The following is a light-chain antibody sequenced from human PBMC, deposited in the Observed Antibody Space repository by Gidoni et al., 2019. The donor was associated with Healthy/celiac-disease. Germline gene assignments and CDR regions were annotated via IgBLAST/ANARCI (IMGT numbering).Light chain of an antibody. V-gene: IGKV2-30*01. CDR3: MQGTHWPPT. Sequence: DVVMTQSPLSLLSLLGQPASISCRSSQSLVDSDGHTYLNWFQKRPGQSPRRLIYKVSNRDSGVPDRLSGSGSGTDFTLKISRVEAEDVGVYYCMQGTHWPPTFGGGTKVEIK. J-gene: IGKJ4*01. CDR2: KVS. CDR1: QSLVDSDGHTY.